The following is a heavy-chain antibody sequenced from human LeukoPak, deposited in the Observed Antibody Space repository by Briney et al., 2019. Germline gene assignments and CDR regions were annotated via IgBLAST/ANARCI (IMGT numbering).Heavy chain of an antibody. D-gene: IGHD3-10*01. CDR2: ISYDGSNK. V-gene: IGHV3-30-3*01. CDR1: GFTFSSYA. CDR3: ARAPPQSLWFGECID. J-gene: IGHJ4*02. Sequence: GRSLRLSCAASGFTFSSYAMHWVRQAPGKGLEWVAVISYDGSNKYYADSVKGRFTISRDNPKNTLYLQMNSLRAEDTAVYYCARAPPQSLWFGECIDWGQGTLVTVSS.